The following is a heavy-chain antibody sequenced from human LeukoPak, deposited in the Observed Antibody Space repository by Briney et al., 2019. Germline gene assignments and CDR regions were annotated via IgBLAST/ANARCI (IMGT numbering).Heavy chain of an antibody. V-gene: IGHV1-2*02. D-gene: IGHD6-19*01. CDR2: INPNSGGT. J-gene: IGHJ4*02. Sequence: GASVKVSCKASGYSFTDKYMHWVRQAPGQGLEWMGWINPNSGGTNYAQKFQGRVTMTTDTSMSTAYMELSRLTSDDTAVYYCARVASVYSSGWYGLGYWGQGTLVTVSS. CDR3: ARVASVYSSGWYGLGY. CDR1: GYSFTDKY.